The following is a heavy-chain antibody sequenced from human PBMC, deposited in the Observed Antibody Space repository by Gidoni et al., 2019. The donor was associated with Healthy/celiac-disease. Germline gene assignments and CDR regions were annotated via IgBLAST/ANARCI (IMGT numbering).Heavy chain of an antibody. Sequence: EVQLVESGGGLVQPGGSLTLSCAASGFTFSSYWMHWVRQAPGKGLVWVSRINSDGSSTSYADSVKGRFTISRDNAKNTLYLQMNSLRAEDTAVYYCARETMIVVSDAFDIWGQGTMVTVSS. D-gene: IGHD3-22*01. CDR1: GFTFSSYW. V-gene: IGHV3-74*01. CDR3: ARETMIVVSDAFDI. CDR2: INSDGSST. J-gene: IGHJ3*02.